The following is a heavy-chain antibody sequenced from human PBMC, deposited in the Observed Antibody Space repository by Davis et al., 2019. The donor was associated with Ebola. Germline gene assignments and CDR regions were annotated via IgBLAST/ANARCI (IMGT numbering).Heavy chain of an antibody. V-gene: IGHV1-2*02. D-gene: IGHD5-12*01. CDR3: ARGSYSGYGFDAFDI. J-gene: IGHJ3*02. CDR1: GYTFTGYY. Sequence: ASVKVSCKASGYTFTGYYMHWVRQAPGQGLEWMGWINPNSGGTNYAQKFQGRVTITRNTSISTAYMELSSLRSEDTAVYYCARGSYSGYGFDAFDIWGQGTMVTVSS. CDR2: INPNSGGT.